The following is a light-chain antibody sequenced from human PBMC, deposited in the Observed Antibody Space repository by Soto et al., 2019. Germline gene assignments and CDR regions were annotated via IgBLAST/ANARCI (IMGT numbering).Light chain of an antibody. J-gene: IGKJ1*01. Sequence: ENVLTQSPGSLSLSPGERATLSCRASQSVSSSYLAWYQQKPGQAPRLLIYGASSRATGIPDRFSGSGSGTDFTLTISSLEPEEFAVYYCQQYGSSPRTFGQGTKVEI. CDR2: GAS. CDR3: QQYGSSPRT. CDR1: QSVSSSY. V-gene: IGKV3-20*01.